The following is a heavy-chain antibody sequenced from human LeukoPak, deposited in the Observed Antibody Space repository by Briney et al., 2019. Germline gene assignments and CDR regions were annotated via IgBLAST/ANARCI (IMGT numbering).Heavy chain of an antibody. CDR2: INHRGTT. D-gene: IGHD1-26*01. CDR3: AKDRSGSYYTFDV. CDR1: GGSISSYF. V-gene: IGHV4-59*01. J-gene: IGHJ3*01. Sequence: SETLSLTCAVSGGSISSYFWSGVRQPPGKGREWIGYINHRGTTKSNPSLKSRVTMSLDASKSQVSLILNSVTAADTAIYYCAKDRSGSYYTFDVWGQGTVVTVSS.